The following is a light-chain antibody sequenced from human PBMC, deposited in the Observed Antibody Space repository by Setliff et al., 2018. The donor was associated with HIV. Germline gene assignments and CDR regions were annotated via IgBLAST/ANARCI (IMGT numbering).Light chain of an antibody. CDR2: TVS. J-gene: IGLJ1*01. V-gene: IGLV2-14*03. Sequence: QSALTQPASVSGSPGQSITTPCSGSLRDIGNYNSVSWYQQHPGEVPKLIMYTVSQRPSGVSERFSGSKSGNTASLTISGLQAEDEAEYHCSSYTTSNTVPHVFGTGTKVTV. CDR1: LRDIGNYNS. CDR3: SSYTTSNTVPHV.